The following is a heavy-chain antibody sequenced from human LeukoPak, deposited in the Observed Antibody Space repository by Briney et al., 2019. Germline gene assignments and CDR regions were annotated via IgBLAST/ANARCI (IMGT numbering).Heavy chain of an antibody. J-gene: IGHJ4*02. D-gene: IGHD3-22*01. CDR3: ARATYYYDTPGYYFDS. Sequence: SETLSLTCSVSAGSFSSHYWGWIRQPPGKGLEWIGYIYYLGSTNYNPSLKTRVTISVDTSKNQLSLRLNSMTAADTAVYFCARATYYYDTPGYYFDSWGQGTLVTVSS. CDR2: IYYLGST. CDR1: AGSFSSHY. V-gene: IGHV4-59*11.